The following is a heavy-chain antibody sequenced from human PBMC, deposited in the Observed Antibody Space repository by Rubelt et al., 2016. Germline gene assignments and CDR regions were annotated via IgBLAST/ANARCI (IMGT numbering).Heavy chain of an antibody. CDR1: GFSFSTSGEG. V-gene: IGHV2-5*02. CDR2: IYWDDDK. CDR3: AHGTTTKWAVDI. J-gene: IGHJ3*02. D-gene: IGHD2-2*01. Sequence: QITLKESGPTLVKPTQTLTLTCTFSGFSFSTSGEGVGWIRQPPGKALEWLALIYWDDDKRYSPSLKSRLTVTKDTSKNQVVLTMTNMDPADTATYYCAHGTTTKWAVDIWGQGTMVTVSS.